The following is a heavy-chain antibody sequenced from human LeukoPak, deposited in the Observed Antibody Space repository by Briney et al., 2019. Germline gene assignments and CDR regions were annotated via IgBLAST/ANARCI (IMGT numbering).Heavy chain of an antibody. CDR2: INPSGGST. Sequence: GASLKVSCKASGSTFSSYYIYWVRQAPGQGLEWVGGINPSGGSTTYAQKFQGRVTMTRDTSINTAYMELSRLRSADTAVYFCARESCSNTSCYVRPLNYFDPWGQGTLVTVSS. CDR1: GSTFSSYY. D-gene: IGHD2-2*01. J-gene: IGHJ5*02. CDR3: ARESCSNTSCYVRPLNYFDP. V-gene: IGHV1-46*01.